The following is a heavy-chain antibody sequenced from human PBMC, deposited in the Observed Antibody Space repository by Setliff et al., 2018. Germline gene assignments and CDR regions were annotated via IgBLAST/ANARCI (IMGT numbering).Heavy chain of an antibody. D-gene: IGHD6-19*01. CDR3: ARGVSSVSWTPRY. V-gene: IGHV4-4*08. CDR2: IYSSGRT. Sequence: PSETLSLTCTVSGGSISSYYWIWIRQPPGKGLEWIGYIYSSGRTNYNPSLKSRVTISVDMSKNQFSLKLSSVIAADTAVYYCARGVSSVSWTPRYWGRGILVTVSS. CDR1: GGSISSYY. J-gene: IGHJ4*02.